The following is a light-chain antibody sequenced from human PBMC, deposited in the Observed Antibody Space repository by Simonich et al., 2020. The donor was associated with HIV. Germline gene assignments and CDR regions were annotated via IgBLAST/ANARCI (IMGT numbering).Light chain of an antibody. Sequence: DIVMTQSPDSLAVSLGERATINCKSSQSVLYSSNNKNYLPWYHQKPGQPPKLLIYWASTRESGVPDRFSGSGSGTDFTLTISSLQPDDIATYYCQHYNSYPYTFGQGTKLEIK. CDR3: QHYNSYPYT. J-gene: IGKJ2*01. CDR2: WAS. CDR1: QSVLYSSNNKNY. V-gene: IGKV4-1*01.